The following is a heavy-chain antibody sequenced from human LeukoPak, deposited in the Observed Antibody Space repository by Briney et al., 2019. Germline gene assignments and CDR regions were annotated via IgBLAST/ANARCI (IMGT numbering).Heavy chain of an antibody. CDR1: GESFSGYY. CDR2: IYHSGST. D-gene: IGHD3-22*01. V-gene: IGHV4-34*01. J-gene: IGHJ6*02. Sequence: SSETLSLTCAVYGESFSGYYWSWIRQPPGKGLEWIGEIYHSGSTNYNPSLKSRVTISVDKSKNQFSLKLSSVTAADTAVYYCARRTLGMIVVDEDYYYYGMDVWGQGTTVTVSS. CDR3: ARRTLGMIVVDEDYYYYGMDV.